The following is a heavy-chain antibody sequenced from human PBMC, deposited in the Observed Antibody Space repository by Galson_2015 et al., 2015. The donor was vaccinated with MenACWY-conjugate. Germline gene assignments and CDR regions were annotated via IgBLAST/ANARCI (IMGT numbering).Heavy chain of an antibody. CDR3: TVDSMSGGGRWWWNY. D-gene: IGHD2-21*01. CDR1: DFTFGTAC. J-gene: IGHJ4*02. CDR2: LTRNSDGETI. Sequence: SLRLSCAVSDFTFGTACLSWLRPAPGNGLEWVGRLTRNSDGETIDYAAPVKGRFTVSRDDSKSTLYLQMNSLKSEDTGVYYCTVDSMSGGGRWWWNYWGQGTLVTVSS. V-gene: IGHV3-15*01.